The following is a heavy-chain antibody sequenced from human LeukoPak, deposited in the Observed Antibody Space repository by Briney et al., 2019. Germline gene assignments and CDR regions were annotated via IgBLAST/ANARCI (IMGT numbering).Heavy chain of an antibody. CDR1: GYTFTGYY. CDR2: INPNTGGT. J-gene: IGHJ4*02. CDR3: ARLDYDILTGYSPGDY. D-gene: IGHD3-9*01. Sequence: ASVKVSCKASGYTFTGYYIYWVRQAPGQGLEYMGWINPNTGGTNYAQKFQGRVTMTRDTSISTAYMELRSLRSDDTAVYYCARLDYDILTGYSPGDYWGQGTLVTVSS. V-gene: IGHV1-2*02.